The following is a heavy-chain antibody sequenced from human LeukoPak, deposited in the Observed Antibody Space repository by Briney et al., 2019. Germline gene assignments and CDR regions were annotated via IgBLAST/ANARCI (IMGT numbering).Heavy chain of an antibody. V-gene: IGHV4-39*01. CDR3: ARRVLGGFDP. Sequence: SETLSLTCTVSGASISDYYWGWIRQPPGKGLEWIGSIYYSGSTYYNPSLKSRVTISVDTSKNQFSLKLSSVTAADTAVYYCARRVLGGFDPWGQGTLVTVSS. J-gene: IGHJ5*02. CDR1: GASISDYY. CDR2: IYYSGST.